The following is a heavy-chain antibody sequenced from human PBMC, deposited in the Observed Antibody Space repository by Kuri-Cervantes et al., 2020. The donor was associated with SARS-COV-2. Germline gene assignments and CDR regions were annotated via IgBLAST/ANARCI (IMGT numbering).Heavy chain of an antibody. Sequence: GSLRLSCTVSGGSISSSSYYWGWIRQPPGKGLEWIGSIYYSGSTYYNPSLKSRVTISVDTSKNQFSLKLSSVTAADTAVYYCARHFLAATFDYWGQGTLVTVSS. J-gene: IGHJ4*02. CDR1: GGSISSSSYY. D-gene: IGHD3-3*01. CDR2: IYYSGST. V-gene: IGHV4-39*01. CDR3: ARHFLAATFDY.